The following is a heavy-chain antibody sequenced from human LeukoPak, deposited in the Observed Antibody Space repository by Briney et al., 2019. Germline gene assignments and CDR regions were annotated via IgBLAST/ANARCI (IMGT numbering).Heavy chain of an antibody. D-gene: IGHD4-11*01. J-gene: IGHJ6*02. CDR3: ARADYRSYYGMDV. CDR2: IYSGGST. CDR1: GFTVSSNY. V-gene: IGHV3-53*01. Sequence: GGSLRLSCAASGFTVSSNYTSWVRQAPGKGLEWVSVIYSGGSTYYADSVKGRFTISRDNSKNTLYLQMNSLRAEDTAVYYCARADYRSYYGMDVWGQGTTVTVSS.